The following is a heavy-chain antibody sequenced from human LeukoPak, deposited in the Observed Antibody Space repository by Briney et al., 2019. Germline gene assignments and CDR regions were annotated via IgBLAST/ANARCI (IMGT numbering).Heavy chain of an antibody. V-gene: IGHV3-7*01. CDR3: ATDRGWRTSGYYLYYFEY. Sequence: GGSLRLSCAASGFIFTNYFMSWVRQAPGKGLEWVASIKHDGSEKYYVDSVRGRFTISRDNTMNSPYLQMSSLRAEDTAVYYCATDRGWRTSGYYLYYFEYWGQGTLVTFSS. CDR2: IKHDGSEK. CDR1: GFIFTNYF. D-gene: IGHD3-3*01. J-gene: IGHJ4*02.